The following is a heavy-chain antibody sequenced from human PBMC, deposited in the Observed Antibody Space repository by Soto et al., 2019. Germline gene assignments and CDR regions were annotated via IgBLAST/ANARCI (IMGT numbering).Heavy chain of an antibody. Sequence: QVELQQSGDGLVKPSQTLSLTCAVSGDSVSSNSVGWNWIRQSPSRGLEWLGRTSYRSKWFKEYSVSGQSLSTIHPATARNQFSPQWNSGPPEDTAVYYCARASYSSGWYNWFDSWGQGTLVSVSS. CDR2: TSYRSKWFK. CDR3: ARASYSSGWYNWFDS. V-gene: IGHV6-1*01. J-gene: IGHJ5*01. D-gene: IGHD6-19*01. CDR1: GDSVSSNSVG.